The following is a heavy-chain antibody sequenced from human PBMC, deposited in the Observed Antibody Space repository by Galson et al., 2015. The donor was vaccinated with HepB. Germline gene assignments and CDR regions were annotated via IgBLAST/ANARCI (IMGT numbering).Heavy chain of an antibody. CDR2: INAGNGNT. D-gene: IGHD6-13*01. V-gene: IGHV1-3*01. CDR3: ARNKDLIAAAGHFDY. Sequence: SGYTFTSYAMHWVRQAPGQRLEWMGWINAGNGNTKYSQKFQGRVTITRDTSASTAYMELSSLRSEDTAVYYCARNKDLIAAAGHFDYWGQGTLVTVSS. J-gene: IGHJ4*02. CDR1: GYTFTSYA.